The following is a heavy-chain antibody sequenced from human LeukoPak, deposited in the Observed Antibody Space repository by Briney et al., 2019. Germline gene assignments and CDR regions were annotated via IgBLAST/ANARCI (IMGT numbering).Heavy chain of an antibody. CDR1: GYTFTSYY. Sequence: ASVKVSCKASGYTFTSYYMHWVRQAPGQGLEWMRIINPSGGSTSYAQKFQGRVTMTRDTSTSTVYMGLSSLRSEDTAVYYCARGITMIVVVTDAYYFDYWGQGTLVTVSS. CDR2: INPSGGST. CDR3: ARGITMIVVVTDAYYFDY. V-gene: IGHV1-46*01. D-gene: IGHD3-22*01. J-gene: IGHJ4*02.